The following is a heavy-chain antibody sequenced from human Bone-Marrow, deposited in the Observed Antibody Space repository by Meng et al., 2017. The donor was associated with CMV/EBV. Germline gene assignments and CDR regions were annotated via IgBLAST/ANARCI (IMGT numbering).Heavy chain of an antibody. CDR3: ARRLEQLLDGLGPFDY. CDR2: IYYSGST. D-gene: IGHD6-6*01. CDR1: GSLSSSSAY. Sequence: GSLSSSSAYWGLIRQPPGKGLEWIGSIYYSGSTYYNPSLKSRVTISVDTSKNQFSLKLSSVTAADTAVYYCARRLEQLLDGLGPFDYWGQGTLVTVSS. V-gene: IGHV4-39*01. J-gene: IGHJ4*02.